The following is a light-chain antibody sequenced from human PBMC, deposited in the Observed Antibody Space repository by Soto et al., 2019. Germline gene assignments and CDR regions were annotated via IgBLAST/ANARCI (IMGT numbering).Light chain of an antibody. CDR3: QQYHRYST. CDR1: QNINAW. V-gene: IGKV1-5*01. J-gene: IGKJ1*01. CDR2: DVS. Sequence: DIQMTQAPSTLSASVGDRVTITCRASQNINAWLAWYQQKPGKAPKLLIYDVSTLHSGVPSRFSGSASGTEFTLTIGNLESDDFATYYCQQYHRYSTFGQGTRVDIK.